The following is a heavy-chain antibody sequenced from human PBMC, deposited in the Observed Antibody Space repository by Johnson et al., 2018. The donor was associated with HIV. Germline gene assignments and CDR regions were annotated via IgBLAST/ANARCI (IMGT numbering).Heavy chain of an antibody. Sequence: QVQLMESGGGVVQPGRSLRLSCAVSGFTLSHYGMHWVRQAPGKGLEWVAVISYDGSNKYYADSVKGRFTISRDNSKNTLYLQMNSLRAEDTAVYYCARETYGGNSGAFDIWGQGTMVTVSS. CDR1: GFTLSHYG. CDR2: ISYDGSNK. V-gene: IGHV3-30*03. CDR3: ARETYGGNSGAFDI. J-gene: IGHJ3*02. D-gene: IGHD4-23*01.